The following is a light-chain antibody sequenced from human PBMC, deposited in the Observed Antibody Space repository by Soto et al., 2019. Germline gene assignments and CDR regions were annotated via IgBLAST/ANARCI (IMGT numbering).Light chain of an antibody. CDR3: QQYNSYPET. Sequence: DIQMTQSPATLSASVGDRVTITCRASQNIYTWLAWYQQKPGKAPKLLIYAASTLQSGVPSRFSGSGSGTEFTLTISSLQPDDFATYYCQQYNSYPETFGQGTKVDIK. J-gene: IGKJ1*01. V-gene: IGKV1-5*01. CDR2: AAS. CDR1: QNIYTW.